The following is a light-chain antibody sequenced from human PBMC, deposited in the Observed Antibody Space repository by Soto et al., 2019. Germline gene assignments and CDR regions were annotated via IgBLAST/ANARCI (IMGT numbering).Light chain of an antibody. V-gene: IGLV2-14*01. CDR2: AVS. Sequence: QSALTQPASVSGSPGQSITISCTGTSSDIATYNYVSWYQQHPGKAPKLMIYAVSNRPSGVSNRFSGSKSGNTASLTISGLQAEDEADYYCDSYTSSSTHVFGGGTQLTVL. J-gene: IGLJ2*01. CDR3: DSYTSSSTHV. CDR1: SSDIATYNY.